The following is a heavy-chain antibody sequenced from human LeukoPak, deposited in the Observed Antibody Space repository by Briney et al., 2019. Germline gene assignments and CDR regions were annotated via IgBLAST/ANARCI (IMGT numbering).Heavy chain of an antibody. CDR3: ARDHHGRYSSGWQRDYYYYGMDV. D-gene: IGHD6-19*01. CDR1: GFTVSSNY. J-gene: IGHJ6*02. V-gene: IGHV3-66*01. Sequence: PGGSLTLSCAASGFTVSSNYMSWVRHAPGKGMGWVSFIYSGGSTYYADSVKGRFTISRDNSKNTLYLQMNSLRAEDTAVYYCARDHHGRYSSGWQRDYYYYGMDVWGQGTTVTVSS. CDR2: IYSGGST.